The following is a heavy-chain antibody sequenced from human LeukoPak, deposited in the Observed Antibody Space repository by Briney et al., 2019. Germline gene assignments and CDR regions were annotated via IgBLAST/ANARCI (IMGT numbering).Heavy chain of an antibody. J-gene: IGHJ4*02. CDR1: GFTFSSYA. CDR2: ISYDGSNK. V-gene: IGHV3-30-3*01. CDR3: AKDLKGYSSSWSPFDY. D-gene: IGHD6-13*01. Sequence: GGSLRLSCAASGFTFSSYAMHWVRQAPGKGLEWVAVISYDGSNKYYADSVKGRFTISRDNSKNTLYLQMNSLRAEDTAVYYCAKDLKGYSSSWSPFDYWGQGTLVTVSS.